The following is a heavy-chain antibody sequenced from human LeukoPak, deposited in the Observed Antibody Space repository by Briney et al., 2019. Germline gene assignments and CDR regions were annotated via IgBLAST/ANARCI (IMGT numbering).Heavy chain of an antibody. V-gene: IGHV4-34*01. CDR1: GGSFSGYS. J-gene: IGHJ4*02. Sequence: SETLSLTCAVYGGSFSGYSWSWIRQPPGKGLEWIGEINHSGSTNYNPSLKSRVTISVDTSKNQFSLKLSSVTAADTAVYYCARGRFAPAPVYWGQGTLVTVSS. CDR3: ARGRFAPAPVY. CDR2: INHSGST. D-gene: IGHD3-10*01.